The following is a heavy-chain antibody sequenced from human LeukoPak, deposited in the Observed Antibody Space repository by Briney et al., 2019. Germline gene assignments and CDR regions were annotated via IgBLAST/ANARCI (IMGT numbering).Heavy chain of an antibody. CDR3: ATENLGYCSGGSCYSGIDY. V-gene: IGHV3-23*01. CDR2: ISGSGSTT. J-gene: IGHJ4*02. Sequence: GGSLRLSCAASGSTFNNYAMSWVRQAPEKGLEWVSSISGSGSTTYYADSVKGRFTIPRDDSKNTLYLQMNSLRAEDTAVYYCATENLGYCSGGSCYSGIDYWGQGTLVTVSS. CDR1: GSTFNNYA. D-gene: IGHD2-15*01.